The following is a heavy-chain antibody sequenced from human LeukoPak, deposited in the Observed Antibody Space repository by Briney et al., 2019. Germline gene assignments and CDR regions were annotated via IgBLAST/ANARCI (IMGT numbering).Heavy chain of an antibody. CDR2: ISSSSSYI. J-gene: IGHJ4*02. CDR3: AREWGYCSSTSCYALDY. V-gene: IGHV3-21*01. D-gene: IGHD2-2*01. Sequence: GSLRLSCAASGFTFSSCSMNWVRQAPGKGLEWVSSISSSSSYIYYADSVKGRFTISRDNAKNSLYLQMNSLRAEDTAVYYCAREWGYCSSTSCYALDYWGQGTLVTVSS. CDR1: GFTFSSCS.